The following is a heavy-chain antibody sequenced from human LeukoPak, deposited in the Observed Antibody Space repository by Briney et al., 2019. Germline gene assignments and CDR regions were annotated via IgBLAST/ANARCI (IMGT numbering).Heavy chain of an antibody. CDR2: ISAYNGNT. V-gene: IGHV1-18*01. Sequence: ASVKVSCKASGYTFTSYGISWVRQAPGQGLEWMGWISAYNGNTNYAQKLQGRVTMTTDTSTSTAYMELRSLRSDDTAVYYCARASGSSWYVLHYYYYMDVWGKGTTVTVSS. CDR1: GYTFTSYG. D-gene: IGHD6-13*01. J-gene: IGHJ6*03. CDR3: ARASGSSWYVLHYYYYMDV.